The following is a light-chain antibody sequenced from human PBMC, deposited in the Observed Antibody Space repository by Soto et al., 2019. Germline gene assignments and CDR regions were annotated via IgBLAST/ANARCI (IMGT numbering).Light chain of an antibody. CDR2: DAS. CDR3: QQRSNWPRT. J-gene: IGKJ2*01. CDR1: QSVSSY. Sequence: EIVLTQSPAALSLSPGETATLSCRASQSVSSYLAWYQQKPGQAPRLLIYDASNRATGIPARFSGSGSGTDFTLTIGSLEPEDFAVYYCQQRSNWPRTFGQGTKVEIK. V-gene: IGKV3-11*01.